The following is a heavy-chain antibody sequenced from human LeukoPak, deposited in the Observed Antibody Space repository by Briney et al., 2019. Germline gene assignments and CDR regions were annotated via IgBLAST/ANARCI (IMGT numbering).Heavy chain of an antibody. CDR2: TNWNGGST. D-gene: IGHD3-3*01. CDR3: AKCARTPEGGSGWCNWFDT. CDR1: GFTFDDYG. J-gene: IGHJ5*02. V-gene: IGHV3-20*04. Sequence: GPLRLSCVASGFTFDDYGMGWVRQVPGKGLEWVSGTNWNGGSTGYADSVKGRFTISRDNSKNTLYLQMNSLRAEDTALYSCAKCARTPEGGSGWCNWFDTWGQGTLVTVSS.